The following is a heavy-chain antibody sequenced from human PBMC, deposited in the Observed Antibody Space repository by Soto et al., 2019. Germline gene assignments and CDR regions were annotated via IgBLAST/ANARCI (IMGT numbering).Heavy chain of an antibody. CDR1: GGSISSSSYY. D-gene: IGHD3-9*01. Sequence: PSETLSLTCTVSGGSISSSSYYWGWIRQPPGKGLEWIVSGHYSGSTYFNPSLKSRLTIYVDTSKNQFSLKLRSVTAADTAIYYCARHRESFDWSLDNWGQGSLVTVSS. CDR2: GHYSGST. J-gene: IGHJ4*02. V-gene: IGHV4-39*01. CDR3: ARHRESFDWSLDN.